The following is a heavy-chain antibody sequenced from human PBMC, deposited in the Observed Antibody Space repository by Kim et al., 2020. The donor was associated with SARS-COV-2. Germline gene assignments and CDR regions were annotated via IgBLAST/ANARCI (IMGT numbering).Heavy chain of an antibody. V-gene: IGHV3-30*01. CDR3: ARGDTSGYFYPFDY. Sequence: ADSGKGRFPISRDNSKNTLYLQMTSLRAEDTAVYYCARGDTSGYFYPFDYWGQGTLVTVSS. J-gene: IGHJ4*02. D-gene: IGHD3-22*01.